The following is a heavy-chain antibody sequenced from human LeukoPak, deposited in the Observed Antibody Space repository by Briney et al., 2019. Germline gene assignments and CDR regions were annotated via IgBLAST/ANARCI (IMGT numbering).Heavy chain of an antibody. CDR3: ARTNPYSSSWFGGWFDP. D-gene: IGHD6-13*01. CDR1: GGSISSYY. V-gene: IGHV4-4*07. CDR2: IYTSGST. J-gene: IGHJ5*02. Sequence: SETLSLTCTVSGGSISSYYWSWIRQPAGKGLEWIGRIYTSGSTNYNPSLKSRVTMSVDTSKNQFSLKLSSVTAADTAVYYCARTNPYSSSWFGGWFDPWGQGTLVTVSS.